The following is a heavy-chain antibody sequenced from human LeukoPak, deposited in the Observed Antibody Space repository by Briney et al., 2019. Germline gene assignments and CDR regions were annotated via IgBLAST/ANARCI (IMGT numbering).Heavy chain of an antibody. CDR1: GFTFSSYS. D-gene: IGHD6-19*01. CDR3: ARGRPLLYSSGWSSDY. V-gene: IGHV3-48*04. J-gene: IGHJ4*02. Sequence: PGGSLRLSCAASGFTFSSYSMNWVRQAPGKGLDWVSYISGNSNTIYYADSVKGRFTISRDNAKNSLYLQANSLRAEDTAVYYCARGRPLLYSSGWSSDYWGQGALVTVSS. CDR2: ISGNSNTI.